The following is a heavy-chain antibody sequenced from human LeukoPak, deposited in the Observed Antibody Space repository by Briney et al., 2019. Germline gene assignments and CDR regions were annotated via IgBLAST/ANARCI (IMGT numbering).Heavy chain of an antibody. D-gene: IGHD3-22*01. CDR1: GGSISSYY. CDR2: IYSSGST. CDR3: ARDCDYDSSGYYSHLFFDY. J-gene: IGHJ4*02. V-gene: IGHV4-4*07. Sequence: SETLSLTCTVSGGSISSYYWRWLGQPAGKGLEWIGRIYSSGSTNYNPSLKSRVTMSVDTSKNQFSLKLSSVTAADTAVYYCARDCDYDSSGYYSHLFFDYWGQGTLVTVSS.